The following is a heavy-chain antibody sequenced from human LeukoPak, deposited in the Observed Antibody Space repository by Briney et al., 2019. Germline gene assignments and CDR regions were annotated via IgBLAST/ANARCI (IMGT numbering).Heavy chain of an antibody. Sequence: GGSLRLSCAASGFTFSGSAMHWFRQASGKGLEWVGRIRSKANSYATAYAASVKGRFTISRDDSKNTAYLQMNSLKTEDTAVYYCTPLDGSGSYFSYYYYMDVWGKGTTVTVSS. CDR3: TPLDGSGSYFSYYYYMDV. CDR2: IRSKANSYAT. CDR1: GFTFSGSA. J-gene: IGHJ6*03. V-gene: IGHV3-73*01. D-gene: IGHD3-10*01.